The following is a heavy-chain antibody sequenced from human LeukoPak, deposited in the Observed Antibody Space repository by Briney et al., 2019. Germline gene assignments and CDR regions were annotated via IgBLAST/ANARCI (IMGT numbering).Heavy chain of an antibody. CDR2: MNPNSGNT. J-gene: IGHJ4*02. CDR1: GYTLTSYD. V-gene: IGHV1-8*01. D-gene: IGHD3-22*01. CDR3: ARLAHYYDSSGYYVDY. Sequence: ASVKVSCKASGYTLTSYDINWVRQATGQGLEWMGWMNPNSGNTGYAQKFQGRVTMTRNTSISTAYMELSSLRSEDTAVYYCARLAHYYDSSGYYVDYWGQGTLVTVSS.